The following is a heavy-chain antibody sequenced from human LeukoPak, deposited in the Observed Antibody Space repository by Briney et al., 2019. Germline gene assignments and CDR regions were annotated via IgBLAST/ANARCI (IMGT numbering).Heavy chain of an antibody. D-gene: IGHD3-22*01. CDR2: IKQDGSEK. V-gene: IGHV3-7*03. CDR1: GFTFSSCW. Sequence: GGSLRLSCEASGFTFSSCWMSWVRQAPGKGLEWVANIKQDGSEKKYLDSVKGRFTISRDNAKNSMYLQMNSLRAEDTAVYYCAKEGYYDSSNYYYADGAFDIWGQGTMVTVSS. CDR3: AKEGYYDSSNYYYADGAFDI. J-gene: IGHJ3*02.